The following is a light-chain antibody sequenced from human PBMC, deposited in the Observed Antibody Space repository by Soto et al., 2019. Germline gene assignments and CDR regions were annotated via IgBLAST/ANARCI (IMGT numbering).Light chain of an antibody. V-gene: IGLV1-40*01. CDR1: SSNIGAGYD. J-gene: IGLJ2*01. Sequence: QSVLTQPPSVSGAPGQRVTISCTGSSSNIGAGYDVHWYQQLPGTAPKLLIYGNSNRPSGVPDRFSGSKSGTSASLAITGLQAEDEADYYCQSYDRSLSVVFGGGTTVTVL. CDR2: GNS. CDR3: QSYDRSLSVV.